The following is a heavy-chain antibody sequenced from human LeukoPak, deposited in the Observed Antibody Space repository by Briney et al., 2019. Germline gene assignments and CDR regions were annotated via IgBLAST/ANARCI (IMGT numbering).Heavy chain of an antibody. D-gene: IGHD2-2*01. Sequence: PSETLSLTCTVSGGSISSGGYYWSWIRQHPGKGLEWIGYIYYSGSTYYNPSLKSRVTISVDTSKNQFSLKLSSVTAADTAVYCCARDIDCSSTSCPSSYYYGMDVWGQGTTVTVSS. CDR3: ARDIDCSSTSCPSSYYYGMDV. V-gene: IGHV4-31*03. CDR1: GGSISSGGYY. CDR2: IYYSGST. J-gene: IGHJ6*02.